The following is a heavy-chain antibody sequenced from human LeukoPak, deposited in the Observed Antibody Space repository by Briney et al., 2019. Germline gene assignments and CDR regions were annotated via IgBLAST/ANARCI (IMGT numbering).Heavy chain of an antibody. CDR2: IIPIFGTA. J-gene: IGHJ5*02. V-gene: IGHV1-69*13. Sequence: SVKVSCKASGGTFSSYAISWVRQAPGQGLEWMGGIIPIFGTANYAQKFQGRVTITADESTSTAYMELSSLRSEDTAVYYCAREERGVVPAAICWFDPWGQGTLVTVSS. D-gene: IGHD2-2*01. CDR3: AREERGVVPAAICWFDP. CDR1: GGTFSSYA.